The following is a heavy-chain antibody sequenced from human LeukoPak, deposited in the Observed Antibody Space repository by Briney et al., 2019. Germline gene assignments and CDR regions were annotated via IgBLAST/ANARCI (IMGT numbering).Heavy chain of an antibody. CDR2: ISYDGSSK. D-gene: IGHD3-3*01. J-gene: IGHJ4*02. CDR3: AKGRYVSRFLEWLQPLDY. V-gene: IGHV3-30*18. CDR1: GFTFSSYG. Sequence: PGGSLRLSCAASGFTFSSYGMHWVRQAPGKGLEWVAVISYDGSSKYYADSVKGRFTISRDNSKNTLYLQMNSLRAEDTAVYYCAKGRYVSRFLEWLQPLDYWGQGTLVTVSS.